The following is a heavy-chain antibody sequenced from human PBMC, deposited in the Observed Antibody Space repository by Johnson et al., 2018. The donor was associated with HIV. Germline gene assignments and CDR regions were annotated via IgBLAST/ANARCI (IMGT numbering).Heavy chain of an antibody. J-gene: IGHJ3*02. D-gene: IGHD3-16*01. CDR3: ARDLRVRVWGGSIAGAFDI. CDR1: VFTFSPYA. Sequence: QLVESGGGVVQPGRSLRVSCAASVFTFSPYAIHWVRQAPGKGLEWVALISYDGTNKYYADSVKGRFTISRDNSKNTLYLQMNSLRAEDTAVYYFARDLRVRVWGGSIAGAFDIWGQGTMVTVSS. V-gene: IGHV3-30*14. CDR2: ISYDGTNK.